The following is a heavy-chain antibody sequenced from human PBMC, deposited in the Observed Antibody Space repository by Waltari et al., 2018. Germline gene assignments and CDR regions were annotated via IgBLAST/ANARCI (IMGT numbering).Heavy chain of an antibody. J-gene: IGHJ4*02. V-gene: IGHV3-7*01. CDR3: ARVKSVYYFDY. CDR1: GFTLSSSW. Sequence: EVQLVESGGGLVQPGGSLRLSCAASGFTLSSSWMSWVRQAPGKGLELVANIKQDGSEKYYVYSVKGRFTISRDNAKNSLYLQMNSLRAEDTAVYYCARVKSVYYFDYWGQGTLVTVSS. CDR2: IKQDGSEK.